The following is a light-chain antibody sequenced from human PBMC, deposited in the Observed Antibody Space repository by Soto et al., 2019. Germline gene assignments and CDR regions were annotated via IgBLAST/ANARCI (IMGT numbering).Light chain of an antibody. V-gene: IGKV1-5*03. J-gene: IGKJ1*01. CDR1: QTISSW. CDR3: QHYNSYSEA. Sequence: IHMTQSPSTLSGSVGDRVTMTCRAIQTISSWLAWYQQKPGKAPKLLIYKASTLKSGVPSRFSGSGSGTESTLTISSLQPDDFATYYCQHYNSYSEAFGQGTKVDIK. CDR2: KAS.